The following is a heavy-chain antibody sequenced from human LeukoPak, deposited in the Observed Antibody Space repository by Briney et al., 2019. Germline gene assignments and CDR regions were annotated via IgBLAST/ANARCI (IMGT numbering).Heavy chain of an antibody. CDR3: AGEATVVTPGPNAFDI. D-gene: IGHD4-23*01. J-gene: IGHJ3*02. Sequence: PSETLSLTCTVSGGSISSYYWSWIPQPPGKGLEWIGYIYYSGSTNYNPSLKSRVTISVDTSKNQFSLKLSSVTAADTAVYYCAGEATVVTPGPNAFDIWGQGTMVTVSS. V-gene: IGHV4-59*01. CDR2: IYYSGST. CDR1: GGSISSYY.